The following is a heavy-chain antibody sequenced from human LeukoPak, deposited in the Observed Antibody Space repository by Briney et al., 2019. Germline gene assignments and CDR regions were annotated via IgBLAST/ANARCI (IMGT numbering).Heavy chain of an antibody. D-gene: IGHD6-13*01. J-gene: IGHJ5*02. V-gene: IGHV5-51*01. CDR2: IYPGDSDT. Sequence: GGSLKISCKGSGYSFTSYWIGWVRQMPGKGLEWMGIIYPGDSDTRYSPSFQGQVTISADKSISTAYLQWSSLKASDTAMYYCARSGQQLFTYNWFDPWGQGTLVTVSS. CDR1: GYSFTSYW. CDR3: ARSGQQLFTYNWFDP.